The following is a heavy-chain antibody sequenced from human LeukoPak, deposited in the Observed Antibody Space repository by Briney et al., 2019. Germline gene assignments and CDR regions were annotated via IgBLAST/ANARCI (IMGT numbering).Heavy chain of an antibody. CDR3: ARDLTGAVFDF. Sequence: GGSLRLSCAASGFTFRSYWMHWVRQAPGKGLVCVSRITSDGSSTSCADSVRGRFTISRDNAKNTVYLQMNSLRAEDTAVYYCARDLTGAVFDFWGQGTLVTVSS. J-gene: IGHJ4*02. D-gene: IGHD1-26*01. CDR1: GFTFRSYW. V-gene: IGHV3-74*01. CDR2: ITSDGSST.